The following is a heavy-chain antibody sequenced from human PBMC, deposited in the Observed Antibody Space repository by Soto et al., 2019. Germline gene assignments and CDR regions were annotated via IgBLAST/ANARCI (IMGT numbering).Heavy chain of an antibody. D-gene: IGHD4-4*01. V-gene: IGHV4-34*01. CDR2: ITHSGSA. CDR3: TRGLETTSDH. J-gene: IGHJ5*02. Sequence: LSLTCAVYGGSFSGYYWSWIRQPPGKGLEWIGEITHSGSANYNPSLKSRVTISLDTSKDHFSLKLSSVTAADTAVYYCTRGLETTSDHWGQGTLVTVSS. CDR1: GGSFSGYY.